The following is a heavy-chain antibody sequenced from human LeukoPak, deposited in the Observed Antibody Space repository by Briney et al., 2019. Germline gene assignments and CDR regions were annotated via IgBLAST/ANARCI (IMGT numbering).Heavy chain of an antibody. D-gene: IGHD3-22*01. Sequence: ASVKVSCKASGYTFTSYGISWVRQAPGRGLEWMGWISAYNGNTNYAQKLQGRVTMTTDTSTSTAYMELRSLRSDDTAVYYCARDHPNFGGYYFPFDYWGQGTLVTVSS. CDR3: ARDHPNFGGYYFPFDY. V-gene: IGHV1-18*01. CDR1: GYTFTSYG. CDR2: ISAYNGNT. J-gene: IGHJ4*02.